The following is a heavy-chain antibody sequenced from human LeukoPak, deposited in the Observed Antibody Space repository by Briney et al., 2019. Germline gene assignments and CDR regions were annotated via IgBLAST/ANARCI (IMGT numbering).Heavy chain of an antibody. V-gene: IGHV3-7*01. CDR2: IKQDGSEK. CDR3: AKEGGSYYVDAFDI. Sequence: SGGSLRLSCAASGFTFSSYWMSWVRQAPGKGLEWVANIKQDGSEKYYVDSVKGRFTISRDNAKNSLYLQMNSLRAEDTAVYYCAKEGGSYYVDAFDIWGQGTMVTVSS. CDR1: GFTFSSYW. J-gene: IGHJ3*02. D-gene: IGHD1-26*01.